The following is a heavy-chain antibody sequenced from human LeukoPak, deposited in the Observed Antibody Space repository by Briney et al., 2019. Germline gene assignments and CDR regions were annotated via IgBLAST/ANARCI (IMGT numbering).Heavy chain of an antibody. Sequence: ASVTVSCKASGYTFTGYYMHWVRQAPGQGLEWLGWINPNSGGTNYAQKFQGRVTMTRDTSISTAYMELSRLRFDDTAVYYCARPASYYYDSSGYYYNAFDIWGQGTMVTVSS. CDR1: GYTFTGYY. CDR2: INPNSGGT. D-gene: IGHD3-22*01. V-gene: IGHV1-2*02. CDR3: ARPASYYYDSSGYYYNAFDI. J-gene: IGHJ3*02.